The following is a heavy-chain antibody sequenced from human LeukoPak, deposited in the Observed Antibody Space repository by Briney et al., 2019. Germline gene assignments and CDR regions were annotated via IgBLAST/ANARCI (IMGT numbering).Heavy chain of an antibody. CDR3: ARVDGSYPAAADY. J-gene: IGHJ4*02. CDR1: GFTFSDYA. CDR2: ISTNGDST. V-gene: IGHV3-23*01. Sequence: GGSLRLSCTASGFTFSDYAMSWVRQAPGKGLEWVSTISTNGDSTYYADSVKGRFTISRDNAKNSLCLQMNSLRAEDTAVYYCARVDGSYPAAADYWGQGTLVTVSS. D-gene: IGHD1-26*01.